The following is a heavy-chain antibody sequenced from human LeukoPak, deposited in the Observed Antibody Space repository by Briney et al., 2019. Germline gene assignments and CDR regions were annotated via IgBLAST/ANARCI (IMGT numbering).Heavy chain of an antibody. CDR2: ISWNSGSI. J-gene: IGHJ6*03. V-gene: IGHV3-9*01. D-gene: IGHD7-27*01. CDR1: GFTFDDYA. Sequence: GRSLRLSCAASGFTFDDYAMHWVRQAPGKGLEWVSGISWNSGSIGYADSVKGRFTISRDNAKNSLYLQMNGLRAEDTALYYCARDDKLGDYYYMDVWGKGTTVTVSS. CDR3: ARDDKLGDYYYMDV.